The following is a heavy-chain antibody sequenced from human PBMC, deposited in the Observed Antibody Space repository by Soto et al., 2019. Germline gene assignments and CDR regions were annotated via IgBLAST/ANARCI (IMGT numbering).Heavy chain of an antibody. V-gene: IGHV4-59*01. CDR2: IYYSGST. J-gene: IGHJ5*02. Sequence: SETLSLTCTVSGGSISSYYWSWIRQPPGKGLEWIGYIYYSGSTNYNPSLKSRVTISVDTSKNQFSLKLSSVTAADTAVYYCARDSPSIAAAGTNWFDPWGQGTLVTVSS. D-gene: IGHD6-13*01. CDR1: GGSISSYY. CDR3: ARDSPSIAAAGTNWFDP.